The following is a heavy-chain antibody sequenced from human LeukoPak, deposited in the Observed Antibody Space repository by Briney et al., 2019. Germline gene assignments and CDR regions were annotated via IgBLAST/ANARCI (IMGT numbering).Heavy chain of an antibody. Sequence: SETLSLTCTVSGDSISSSSYYWGWIRQPPGKGLEWIGEINHSGSTNYNPSLKSRVTISVDTSKNQFSLKLSSVTAADTAVYYCAISTVAVGYDYWGQGTLVTVSS. CDR2: INHSGST. CDR1: GDSISSSSYY. V-gene: IGHV4-39*07. CDR3: AISTVAVGYDY. J-gene: IGHJ4*02. D-gene: IGHD2-2*01.